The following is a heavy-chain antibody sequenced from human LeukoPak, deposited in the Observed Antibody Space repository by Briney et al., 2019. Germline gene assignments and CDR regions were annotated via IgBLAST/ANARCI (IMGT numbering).Heavy chain of an antibody. CDR1: GYTFTSYG. Sequence: RASVKVSCKASGYTFTSYGISWVRQAPGQGLEWMGWISAYNGNTNYAQKLQGRVTMTTDTSTSIAYMELRSLRSDDTAVYYCARDQYYDFWSGYSNWFDPWGQGTLVTVSS. CDR2: ISAYNGNT. CDR3: ARDQYYDFWSGYSNWFDP. J-gene: IGHJ5*02. D-gene: IGHD3-3*01. V-gene: IGHV1-18*01.